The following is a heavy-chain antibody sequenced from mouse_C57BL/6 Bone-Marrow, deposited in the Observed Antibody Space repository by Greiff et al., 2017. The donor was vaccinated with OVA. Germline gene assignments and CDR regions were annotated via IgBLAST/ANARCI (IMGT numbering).Heavy chain of an antibody. D-gene: IGHD3-2*02. V-gene: IGHV1-62-2*01. CDR3: ARHDDPGAAQASYYYAMDY. J-gene: IGHJ4*01. CDR1: GYTFTEYT. Sequence: QVQLKQSGAELVKPGASVKLSCKASGYTFTEYTIHWVKQRSGQGLEWIGWFYPGSGSIKYNEKFKDKATLTADKSSSTVYMELSRLTSEDSAVYFCARHDDPGAAQASYYYAMDYWGQGTSVTVSS. CDR2: FYPGSGSI.